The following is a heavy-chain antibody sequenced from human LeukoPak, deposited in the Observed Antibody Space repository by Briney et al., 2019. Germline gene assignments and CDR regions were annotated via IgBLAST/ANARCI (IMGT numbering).Heavy chain of an antibody. CDR1: GFPFSSYW. CDR2: IKQDGSKK. D-gene: IGHD5-24*01. J-gene: IGHJ4*02. CDR3: TRVGYIDEGIDY. Sequence: VQPGGSLRLSCVASGFPFSSYWMTWVRQAPGKGLEWVANIKQDGSKKSYVDSVKGRFTISRDNAKNSLYLQMNGLKAEDTAIYYCTRVGYIDEGIDYWGQGTLVTVSS. V-gene: IGHV3-7*04.